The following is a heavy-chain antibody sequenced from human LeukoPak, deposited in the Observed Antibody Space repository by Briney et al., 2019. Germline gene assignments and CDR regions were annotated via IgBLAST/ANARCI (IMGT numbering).Heavy chain of an antibody. J-gene: IGHJ4*02. Sequence: GGALRLSCAASGFTFSSYGMSWVRQAPGKGLEWVSAISGSGGSTYYADSVKGRFTISRDNSKNTLYLQMNSLRAEDTAVYYCAKDKGYSYGYSFDYWGQGTLVTVSS. D-gene: IGHD5-18*01. CDR2: ISGSGGST. CDR1: GFTFSSYG. V-gene: IGHV3-23*01. CDR3: AKDKGYSYGYSFDY.